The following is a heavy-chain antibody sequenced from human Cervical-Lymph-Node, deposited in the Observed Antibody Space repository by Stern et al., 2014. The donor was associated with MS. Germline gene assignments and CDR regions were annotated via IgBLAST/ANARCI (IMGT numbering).Heavy chain of an antibody. D-gene: IGHD6-19*01. V-gene: IGHV4-59*01. Sequence: QVQLQESGPGLVKPSETLSLTCTVSGGSISSYYWSWIRQPPGKGLEWIGYIYYSGSTNYNPSLKSRVTISVDTSKNQFSLKLSSVTAADTAVYYCARASSGWYMGYWGQGTLVTVSS. CDR2: IYYSGST. CDR1: GGSISSYY. CDR3: ARASSGWYMGY. J-gene: IGHJ4*02.